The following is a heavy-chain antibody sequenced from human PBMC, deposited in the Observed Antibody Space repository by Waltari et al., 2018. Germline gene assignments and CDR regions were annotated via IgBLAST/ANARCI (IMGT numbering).Heavy chain of an antibody. D-gene: IGHD3-10*01. CDR2: VSGSGASS. V-gene: IGHV3-23*04. J-gene: IGHJ4*02. Sequence: EVRLVESGGGLVQPGGSLRLSCAASGLTFRSHAMHRVPHAPGTGLEWVSGVSGSGASSYYADSVKGRFTISRDNFKNTLYLQMNDLRAEDTALYYCAKDMGRGEAYGSQSFDPHFDYWGPGTLVTVSS. CDR3: AKDMGRGEAYGSQSFDPHFDY. CDR1: GLTFRSHA.